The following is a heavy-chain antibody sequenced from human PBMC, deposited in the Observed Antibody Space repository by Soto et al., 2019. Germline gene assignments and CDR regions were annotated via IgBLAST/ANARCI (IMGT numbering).Heavy chain of an antibody. D-gene: IGHD5-12*01. CDR1: GFTFSSYG. CDR2: IWYDGSTK. Sequence: QVQLVESGGGVVQPGRSLRLSCAASGFTFSSYGMHWVRQAPGKGLEWVAVIWYDGSTKYYADSVKGRFTISRDNSKNTLYLQMNSLRAEDTAVYYCARGYSGYETPYYYYGMDGWGQGTTVTVSS. CDR3: ARGYSGYETPYYYYGMDG. V-gene: IGHV3-33*01. J-gene: IGHJ6*02.